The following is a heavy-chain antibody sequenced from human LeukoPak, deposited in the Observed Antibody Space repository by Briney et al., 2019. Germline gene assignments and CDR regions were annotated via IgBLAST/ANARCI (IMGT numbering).Heavy chain of an antibody. CDR2: IKSSVDGGTV. J-gene: IGHJ4*02. CDR1: GLYFTDAW. Sequence: GGSLTLSCAVSGLYFTDAWMSWVRLAPGKGLEWVGRIKSSVDGGTVDYMTPVKGRFTISRDDSKNTLYLQLNSLKTEDTAIYYCMSDPLNQGGVDYWGQGMLVTVSS. D-gene: IGHD3-16*01. CDR3: MSDPLNQGGVDY. V-gene: IGHV3-15*01.